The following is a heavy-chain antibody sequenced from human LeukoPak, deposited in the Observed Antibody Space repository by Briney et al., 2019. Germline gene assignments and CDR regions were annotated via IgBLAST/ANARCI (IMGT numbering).Heavy chain of an antibody. J-gene: IGHJ4*02. V-gene: IGHV3-23*01. D-gene: IGHD1-26*01. CDR1: GFTFSSYA. Sequence: GGSLRLSCAASGFTFSSYAMSWVRQAPGKGLEWVSAISGSGGSTYYADSVKGRFAISRDNAKNSLYLQVSSLRAEDTAVYFCARGGATLGADSFDYWGQGTLVTVSS. CDR2: ISGSGGST. CDR3: ARGGATLGADSFDY.